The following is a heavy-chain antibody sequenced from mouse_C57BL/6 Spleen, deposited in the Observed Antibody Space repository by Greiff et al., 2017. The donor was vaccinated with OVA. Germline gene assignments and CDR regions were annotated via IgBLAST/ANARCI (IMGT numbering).Heavy chain of an antibody. V-gene: IGHV1-55*01. CDR2: IYPGSGSP. CDR3: ARWAYDYDGGGWYFGV. D-gene: IGHD2-4*01. Sequence: VQLQQPGAELVKPGASVKMSCKASGYTFTSYWITWVKQRPGQGLAWIGDIYPGSGSPKYNAKFQSKATLTVDTSSSTAYMQLSSLTSEDSAVYYCARWAYDYDGGGWYFGVWGTGTTVTVSS. CDR1: GYTFTSYW. J-gene: IGHJ1*03.